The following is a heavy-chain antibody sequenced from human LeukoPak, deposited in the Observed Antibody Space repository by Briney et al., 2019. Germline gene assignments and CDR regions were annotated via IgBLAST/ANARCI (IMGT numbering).Heavy chain of an antibody. CDR1: GYTFTSYG. Sequence: ASVKVSCKASGYTFTSYGISWVRQAPGQGLEWMGWISAYNGNTNYAQKLQGRVTMTEDTSTDTAYMELSSLRSEDTAVYYCATSITMIVAEYFQHWGQGTLVTVSS. CDR2: ISAYNGNT. CDR3: ATSITMIVAEYFQH. J-gene: IGHJ1*01. D-gene: IGHD3-22*01. V-gene: IGHV1-18*01.